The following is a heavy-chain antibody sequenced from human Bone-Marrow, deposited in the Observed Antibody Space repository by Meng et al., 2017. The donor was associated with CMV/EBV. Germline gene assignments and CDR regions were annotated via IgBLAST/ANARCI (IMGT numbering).Heavy chain of an antibody. CDR3: AREDCSSTSCYLYHYYYGMDV. CDR1: GFTFDDYA. D-gene: IGHD2-2*01. J-gene: IGHJ6*02. Sequence: SLKISCAASGFTFDDYAMHWVRQAPGKGLEWVSGISWNSGSIGYADSVKGRFTISRDNAKNTLYLQMNSLRAEDTAVYYCAREDCSSTSCYLYHYYYGMDVWGQGTTVTVSS. V-gene: IGHV3-9*01. CDR2: ISWNSGSI.